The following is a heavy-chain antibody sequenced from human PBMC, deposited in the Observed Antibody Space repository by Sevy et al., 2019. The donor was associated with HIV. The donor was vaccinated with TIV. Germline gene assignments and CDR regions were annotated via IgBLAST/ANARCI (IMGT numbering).Heavy chain of an antibody. CDR2: ISSASSYI. Sequence: GGSLRLSCAASGFTFNYHSMNWVRQLPGKGLEWVSYISSASSYINYSDSVKGRFTISRDNAKNLVFLEMNNLRPEDTAVYFCARGDYYGSLYYFDYWGQGTLVTVSS. CDR3: ARGDYYGSLYYFDY. V-gene: IGHV3-21*06. D-gene: IGHD3-10*01. J-gene: IGHJ4*02. CDR1: GFTFNYHS.